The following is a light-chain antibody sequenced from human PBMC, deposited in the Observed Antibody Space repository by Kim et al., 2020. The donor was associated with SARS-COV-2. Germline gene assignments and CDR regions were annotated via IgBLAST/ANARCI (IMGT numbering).Light chain of an antibody. CDR3: SSYTSSSWV. V-gene: IGLV2-14*03. CDR1: SSEIGDYNY. J-gene: IGLJ3*02. CDR2: DVS. Sequence: QSITSTGTGTSSEIGDYNYGYQYHQHPGNAPKLMIYDVSNPPSGVSNRFSGSKYANSASLTISGLQAEDEADYYCSSYTSSSWVFGGGTQLTVL.